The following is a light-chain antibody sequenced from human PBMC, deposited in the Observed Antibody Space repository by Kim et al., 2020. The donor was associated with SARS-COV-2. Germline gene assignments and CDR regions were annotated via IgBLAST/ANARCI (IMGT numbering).Light chain of an antibody. CDR2: QDT. J-gene: IGLJ2*01. CDR3: QAWVSSPLV. V-gene: IGLV3-1*01. Sequence: SVTPGQTATITCSGVHLGHKYVCWYQQKPGQSPLLVIYQDTRRPSGIPERFSGSNSENTATLTITGTQVTDEADYYCQAWVSSPLVFGGGPQLTVL. CDR1: HLGHKY.